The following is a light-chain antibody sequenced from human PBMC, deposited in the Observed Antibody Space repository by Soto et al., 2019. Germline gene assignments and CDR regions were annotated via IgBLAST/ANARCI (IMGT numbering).Light chain of an antibody. CDR1: SSDVGGYNY. Sequence: QSALTQPASVSGSPGQSITISCTGTSSDVGGYNYVSWYQQHPGKAPKLMIYEVSNRPSGVSNRFSGSKSGNPASLTISGLQAEDEADYYCSSYTRGSTWVFGGGTKLTVL. J-gene: IGLJ3*02. CDR2: EVS. V-gene: IGLV2-14*01. CDR3: SSYTRGSTWV.